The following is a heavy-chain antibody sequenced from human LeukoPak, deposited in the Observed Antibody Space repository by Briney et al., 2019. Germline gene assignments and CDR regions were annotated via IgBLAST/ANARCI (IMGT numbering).Heavy chain of an antibody. J-gene: IGHJ4*02. Sequence: GKSLRLSCAASGFIFSSYGMHWVRQAPGKGLEWVAVIWYDGNNDNYADSVKGRFTISRDNSKNTLYLQMNSLRAEDTAVYYCATQGGYWGQGTLVTVSS. V-gene: IGHV3-33*01. CDR2: IWYDGNND. D-gene: IGHD3-16*01. CDR3: ATQGGY. CDR1: GFIFSSYG.